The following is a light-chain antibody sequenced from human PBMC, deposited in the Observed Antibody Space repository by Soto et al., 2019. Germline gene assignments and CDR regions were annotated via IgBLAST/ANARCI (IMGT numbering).Light chain of an antibody. Sequence: DIQMTQSPSTLSASIGDRVTITCRASQTINNWLAWYQQKPGKAPNPLIYHASSLETGVPSRFSGSAFGTEFTLTISSLQPDDFATYYCQHYNSYPWTFCQGTKVEIK. CDR1: QTINNW. V-gene: IGKV1-5*01. CDR2: HAS. J-gene: IGKJ1*01. CDR3: QHYNSYPWT.